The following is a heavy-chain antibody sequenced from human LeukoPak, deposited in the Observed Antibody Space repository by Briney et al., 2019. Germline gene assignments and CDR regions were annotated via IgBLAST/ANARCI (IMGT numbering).Heavy chain of an antibody. CDR1: GFTFTNYY. CDR2: ISVSGSTI. CDR3: SRDARLPSGLCHAFDM. V-gene: IGHV3-11*01. Sequence: GGSLRLSCAASGFTFTNYYMSWFRQAPGKGLEWISYISVSGSTIYYADSMKGRFTISRDNARNSVYLQINSLRADDTAVYYCSRDARLPSGLCHAFDMWGQGTMVTVSS. D-gene: IGHD3-22*01. J-gene: IGHJ3*02.